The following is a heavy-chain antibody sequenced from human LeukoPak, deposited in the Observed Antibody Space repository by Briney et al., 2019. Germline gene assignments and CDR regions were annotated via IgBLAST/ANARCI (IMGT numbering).Heavy chain of an antibody. V-gene: IGHV5-51*01. CDR1: GYSFTNYW. CDR2: IYPGDSDT. Sequence: GESLKISCKGSGYSFTNYWIGWVRQMPGKGLEWMGTIYPGDSDTRYSPSFQGQVTISADKSISTAYLQWSSLKASDTAMYYCARRLTYDSRAYYCLDYWGQGTLVTVSS. D-gene: IGHD3-22*01. J-gene: IGHJ4*02. CDR3: ARRLTYDSRAYYCLDY.